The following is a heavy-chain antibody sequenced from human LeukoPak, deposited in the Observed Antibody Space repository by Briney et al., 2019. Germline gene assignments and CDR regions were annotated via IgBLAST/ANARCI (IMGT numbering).Heavy chain of an antibody. J-gene: IGHJ4*02. CDR3: AKDRSIGTYYTFDH. CDR1: GFTFSSYA. D-gene: IGHD1-26*01. CDR2: ISGSGGST. V-gene: IGHV3-23*01. Sequence: GGSLRLSCAASGFTFSSYAMSWVRQAPGKGLEWVSAISGSGGSTYYADSVKGRFAVSGDTSKNTLYLQMSSLPAADTAVYYCAKDRSIGTYYTFDHWGQGTLVTVSS.